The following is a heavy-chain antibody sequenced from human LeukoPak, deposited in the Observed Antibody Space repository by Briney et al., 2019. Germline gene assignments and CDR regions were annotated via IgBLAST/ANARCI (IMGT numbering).Heavy chain of an antibody. CDR3: ARVYGDYAYYYYGMDV. V-gene: IGHV3-30*02. J-gene: IGHJ6*02. Sequence: GGSLRLSCAGSEFTFSSFGMNWVRQAPGKGLKWVAFIRYDGSNKKYADSVKGRFTISRDNSKNTLYLQMNSLRVEDTAVYYCARVYGDYAYYYYGMDVWGQGTTVTVSS. CDR1: EFTFSSFG. CDR2: IRYDGSNK. D-gene: IGHD4-17*01.